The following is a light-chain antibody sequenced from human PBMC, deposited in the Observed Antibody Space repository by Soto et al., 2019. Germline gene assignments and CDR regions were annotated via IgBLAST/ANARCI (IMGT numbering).Light chain of an antibody. CDR3: QHYNGYPWT. CDR2: RAS. CDR1: QSIGSW. Sequence: DIQMTQSPSTLSASVGDRVTITCRASQSIGSWLAWYQQKPGKAPKLLIYRASSLESEVPSRFSGSESGTEFTLIINSLQPDYFASYYYQHYNGYPWTFGRGTKVEIK. V-gene: IGKV1-5*03. J-gene: IGKJ1*01.